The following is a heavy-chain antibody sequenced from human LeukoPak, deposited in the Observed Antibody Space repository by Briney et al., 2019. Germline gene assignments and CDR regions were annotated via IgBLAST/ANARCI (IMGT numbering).Heavy chain of an antibody. J-gene: IGHJ3*02. D-gene: IGHD7-27*01. Sequence: PRGSLRLSCAASVLTFSRYSMNWVRQAPGKGLEWVSSISSSSSYIYYADSVKGRFTISRDNAKNSLYLQMNSLRAEDTAVYYCASWGDVRAAFDIWGQGTMVTVSS. CDR3: ASWGDVRAAFDI. CDR2: ISSSSSYI. CDR1: VLTFSRYS. V-gene: IGHV3-21*01.